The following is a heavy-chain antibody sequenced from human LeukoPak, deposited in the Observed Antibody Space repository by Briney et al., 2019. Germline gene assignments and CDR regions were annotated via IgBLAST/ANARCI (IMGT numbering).Heavy chain of an antibody. Sequence: ASVKVSCKASGYTFTGYYMHWVRQAPGQGLEWMGRINPNSGGTNYAQKFQGRVTMTRDTSISTAYMELSSLRSEDTAVYYCARGKGDFWSGYRAEYFQHWGQGTLVTVSS. V-gene: IGHV1-2*06. D-gene: IGHD3-3*01. CDR2: INPNSGGT. CDR3: ARGKGDFWSGYRAEYFQH. J-gene: IGHJ1*01. CDR1: GYTFTGYY.